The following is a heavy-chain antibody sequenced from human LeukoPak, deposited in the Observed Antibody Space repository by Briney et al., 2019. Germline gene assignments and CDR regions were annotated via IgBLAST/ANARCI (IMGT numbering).Heavy chain of an antibody. Sequence: SVKVSCKASGGTFSSYAISWVRQAPGQGLEWMGGIIPIFGTANYAQKFQGRVTITADESTCTAYVELSSLRSEDTAVYYCARGVGATPDFDYWGQGTLVTVSS. CDR2: IIPIFGTA. CDR3: ARGVGATPDFDY. CDR1: GGTFSSYA. V-gene: IGHV1-69*01. D-gene: IGHD1-26*01. J-gene: IGHJ4*02.